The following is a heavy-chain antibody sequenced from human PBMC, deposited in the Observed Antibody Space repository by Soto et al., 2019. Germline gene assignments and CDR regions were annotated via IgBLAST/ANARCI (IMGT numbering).Heavy chain of an antibody. CDR3: VRDRGYSGYDPSYSYDGMDV. CDR1: GGSMKSYY. Sequence: PSETMSITCTVSGGSMKSYYWSWIRQPPGKGLEWIGYMHYSGSTKYNPSLKTRVTISVDTSKSQFSLNLSSVTAADTAVYYCVRDRGYSGYDPSYSYDGMDVWGHGTTVTVSS. V-gene: IGHV4-59*01. D-gene: IGHD5-12*01. J-gene: IGHJ6*02. CDR2: MHYSGST.